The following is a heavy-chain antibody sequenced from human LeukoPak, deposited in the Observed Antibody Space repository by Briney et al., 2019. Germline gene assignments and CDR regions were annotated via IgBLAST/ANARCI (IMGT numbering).Heavy chain of an antibody. CDR3: ARVRYCSSTSCYGRYYYYYMDV. Sequence: ASVKVSCKASGYTFASYDITWVRQAPGQGLEWMGWINPNSGGTNYAQKFQGRVTMTRDTSISTAYMELSRLRSDDTAVYYCARVRYCSSTSCYGRYYYYYMDVWGKGTTVTISS. D-gene: IGHD2-2*01. J-gene: IGHJ6*03. CDR1: GYTFASYD. V-gene: IGHV1-2*02. CDR2: INPNSGGT.